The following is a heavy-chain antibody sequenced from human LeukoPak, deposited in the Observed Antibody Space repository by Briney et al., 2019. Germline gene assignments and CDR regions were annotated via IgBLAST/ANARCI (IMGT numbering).Heavy chain of an antibody. D-gene: IGHD3-10*01. J-gene: IGHJ6*03. Sequence: SETLSLTCAVYGGSFSGYYWSWTRQPPGKGLEWIGEINHSGSTNYNPSLKSRVTISVDTSKNQFSLKLSSVTAADTAVYYCARGSYYGSGSYYTYMDVWGKGTTVTVSS. V-gene: IGHV4-34*01. CDR1: GGSFSGYY. CDR2: INHSGST. CDR3: ARGSYYGSGSYYTYMDV.